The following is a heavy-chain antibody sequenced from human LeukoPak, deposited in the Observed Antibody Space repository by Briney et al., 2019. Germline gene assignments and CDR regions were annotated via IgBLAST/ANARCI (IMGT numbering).Heavy chain of an antibody. Sequence: QPGGSLRLSCAASGFTVSSNYMSWVRQAPGKGLEWVSVIYSGGSTYYADSVKGRFTISRDNSKNTLYHQMNSLRAEDTAVYYCARAGQRAYFDYWGQGTLVTVSS. CDR2: IYSGGST. CDR1: GFTVSSNY. J-gene: IGHJ4*02. CDR3: ARAGQRAYFDY. V-gene: IGHV3-66*02.